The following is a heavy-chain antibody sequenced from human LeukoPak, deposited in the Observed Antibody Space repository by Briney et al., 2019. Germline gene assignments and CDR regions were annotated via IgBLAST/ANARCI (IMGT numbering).Heavy chain of an antibody. J-gene: IGHJ4*02. CDR1: GFIVTSYY. CDR3: AKFPTYGELDY. Sequence: SGGSLRLSCAASGFIVTSYYMNWVRQAPGKGLEWVSAISGSGGSTYYADSVKGRFTISRDNSKNTLYLQMNSLRAEDTAVYYCAKFPTYGELDYWGQGTLVTVSS. CDR2: ISGSGGST. V-gene: IGHV3-23*01. D-gene: IGHD4-17*01.